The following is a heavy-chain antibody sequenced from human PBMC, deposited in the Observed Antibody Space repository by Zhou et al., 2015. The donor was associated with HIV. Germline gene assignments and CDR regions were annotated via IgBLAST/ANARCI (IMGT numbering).Heavy chain of an antibody. Sequence: QVQLVQSGAEVKKPGSSVKVSCKASGGTFSSYTISWVRQAPGQGLEWMGRIIPILGIANYAQKFQGRVTITADKSTSTAYMELSSLRSEDTAVYYCARDRVGGSYYRTFDYWGQGTLVTVSS. CDR1: GGTFSSYT. CDR2: IIPILGIA. J-gene: IGHJ4*02. CDR3: ARDRVGGSYYRTFDY. D-gene: IGHD1-26*01. V-gene: IGHV1-69*02.